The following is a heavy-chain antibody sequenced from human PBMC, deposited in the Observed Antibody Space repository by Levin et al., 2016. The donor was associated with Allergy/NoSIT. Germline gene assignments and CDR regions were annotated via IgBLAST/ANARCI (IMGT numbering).Heavy chain of an antibody. J-gene: IGHJ4*02. CDR1: GGSISSYY. Sequence: SETLSLTCTVSGGSISSYYWSWIRQPAGEGLEWIGRIYSSGSTNYNPSLKGRVTMSVDTSKNQFSLNVTSVTVADTAVYYCARGSKTYEGIYDYWGQGTLVTVSS. CDR3: ARGSKTYEGIYDY. D-gene: IGHD3-10*01. V-gene: IGHV4-4*07. CDR2: IYSSGST.